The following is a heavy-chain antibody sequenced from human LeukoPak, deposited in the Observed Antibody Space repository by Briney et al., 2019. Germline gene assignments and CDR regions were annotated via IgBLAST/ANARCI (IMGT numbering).Heavy chain of an antibody. D-gene: IGHD3-22*01. CDR2: LISSGAVT. Sequence: GGSLRLSCAASGFTFSSYAMHWVRQAPGKGLEWVSSLISSGAVTYYADSVKGRFTISRDNSKNALYLQMNGLRAEDTAIYYCAKGHYYDSSGYSEDYWGQGILVTVSS. CDR1: GFTFSSYA. CDR3: AKGHYYDSSGYSEDY. J-gene: IGHJ4*02. V-gene: IGHV3-23*01.